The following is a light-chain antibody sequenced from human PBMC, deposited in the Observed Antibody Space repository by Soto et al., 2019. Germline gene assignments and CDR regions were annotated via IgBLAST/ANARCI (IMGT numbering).Light chain of an antibody. CDR1: SSDVGAYNY. Sequence: QSVLTQPASVSGSPGRSITISCTGTSSDVGAYNYVSWYQQHPGKAPKLLIFDVSNRPSGVSRRVSGSKSGNTASLTISGLQAEDEADYFCSSYTGSTPPYVFGTGTKLTVL. J-gene: IGLJ1*01. CDR3: SSYTGSTPPYV. V-gene: IGLV2-14*03. CDR2: DVS.